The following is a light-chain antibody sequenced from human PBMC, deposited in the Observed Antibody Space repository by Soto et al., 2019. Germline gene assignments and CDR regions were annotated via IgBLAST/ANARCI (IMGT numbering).Light chain of an antibody. Sequence: DIQMTQSPSTLSGSVGDRVTITCRASQTISSWLAWYQQKPGKAPKLLIYAASALQSGVPSRFSGMGSGTDFTLTITSLQPEDVAIYYCQKYNSAPRTFGQGTKVDIK. J-gene: IGKJ1*01. V-gene: IGKV1-27*01. CDR3: QKYNSAPRT. CDR1: QTISSW. CDR2: AAS.